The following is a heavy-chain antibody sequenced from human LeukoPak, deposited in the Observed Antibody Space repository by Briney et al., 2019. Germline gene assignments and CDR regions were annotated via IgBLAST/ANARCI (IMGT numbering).Heavy chain of an antibody. CDR1: GGSISSYY. J-gene: IGHJ4*02. CDR2: NYYSGST. Sequence: SETLSLTCTVSGGSISSYYWSWIRQPPGKGLEWIGYNYYSGSTNYNPSLKSRVTISVDTSKNQFSLKLSSVTAADTAVYYCARDLIYFDYWGQGTLVTVSS. V-gene: IGHV4-59*01. CDR3: ARDLIYFDY.